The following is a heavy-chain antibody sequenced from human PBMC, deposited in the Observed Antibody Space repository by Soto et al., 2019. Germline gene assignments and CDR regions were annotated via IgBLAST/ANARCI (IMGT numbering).Heavy chain of an antibody. V-gene: IGHV3-23*01. CDR2: ITGSTGTT. CDR1: GFTFSNFA. CDR3: AKDTSSSPYYMDV. D-gene: IGHD2-2*01. Sequence: EVQILESGGGSVQPGGFLRLSCAASGFTFSNFAMSWVRHAPGKGLEWVSEITGSTGTTYYADSVRGRFIISRDNSKNTLHLQMNSLRAEDTAVYYCAKDTSSSPYYMDVWGKGTTVTVSS. J-gene: IGHJ6*03.